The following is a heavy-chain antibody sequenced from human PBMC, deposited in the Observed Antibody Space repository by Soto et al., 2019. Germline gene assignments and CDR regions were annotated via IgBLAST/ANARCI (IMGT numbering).Heavy chain of an antibody. CDR3: VRDHQHAAFDI. V-gene: IGHV3-21*01. Sequence: EVQLVESGGGLVKPGGSLRLSCAASGFTFSSYSMNWVRQAPGNGLEWVSSISSTSSYIYYADSLKGRFTISRDNAKQSLYLEMNSLRAEDTAVYYCVRDHQHAAFDIWGQGTMVTVSS. D-gene: IGHD2-2*01. CDR2: ISSTSSYI. CDR1: GFTFSSYS. J-gene: IGHJ3*02.